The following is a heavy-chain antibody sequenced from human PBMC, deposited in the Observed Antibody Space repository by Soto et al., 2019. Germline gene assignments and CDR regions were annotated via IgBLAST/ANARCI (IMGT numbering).Heavy chain of an antibody. CDR1: GGSISSGGYY. V-gene: IGHV4-31*03. Sequence: PSETLSLTCTVSGGSISSGGYYWSWIRQHPGKGLEWIGYIYYSGSTYYNTSLKSRVTISVNTSKNQLSLKLRYMTAADTAVYYCARDLQYSRLFYGMDVWGQGTTVTVSS. D-gene: IGHD6-13*01. J-gene: IGHJ6*02. CDR3: ARDLQYSRLFYGMDV. CDR2: IYYSGST.